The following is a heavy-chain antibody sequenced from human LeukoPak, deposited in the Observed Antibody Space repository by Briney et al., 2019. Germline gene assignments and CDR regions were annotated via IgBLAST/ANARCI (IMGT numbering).Heavy chain of an antibody. J-gene: IGHJ4*02. CDR1: GGSISSHY. D-gene: IGHD6-13*01. V-gene: IGHV4-59*11. CDR2: IYYSGST. Sequence: SASLSPTRTVAGGSISSHYWGWIRQQPGKGLEWIGYIYYSGSTNYNPSLKSRVTISVDTSKNQFSLKLSSVTAADTAVYYCARVAAAGYFDYWGQGTLVTVSS. CDR3: ARVAAAGYFDY.